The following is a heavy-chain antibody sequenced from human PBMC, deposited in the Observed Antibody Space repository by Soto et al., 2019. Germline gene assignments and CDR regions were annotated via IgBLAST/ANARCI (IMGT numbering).Heavy chain of an antibody. CDR2: IYHSGST. J-gene: IGHJ3*02. D-gene: IGHD1-26*01. V-gene: IGHV4-59*08. Sequence: QLQLQESGPGLVKPAETLSLMCTVSGGSISSYYWSWIRQPPGKGLEWIGYIYHSGSTNYNPSLKSRVTISVDTSKNQFSLKVSSVTAADTAVYYCARHYWEALDMWSQGTMVTVSS. CDR1: GGSISSYY. CDR3: ARHYWEALDM.